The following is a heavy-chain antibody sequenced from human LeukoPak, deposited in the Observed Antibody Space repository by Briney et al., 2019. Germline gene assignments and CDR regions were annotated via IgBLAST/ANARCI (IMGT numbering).Heavy chain of an antibody. V-gene: IGHV4-59*08. J-gene: IGHJ4*02. D-gene: IGHD2-2*01. CDR1: GGSISSYY. CDR3: ARQYCSSTSCHDY. CDR2: IYYSGST. Sequence: SETLSLTCTVSGGSISSYYWSWIRQPPGKGLEWIGYIYYSGSTNYNPSLKSRVTISVDTSKNQFSLKLSSVTAADTAAYYCARQYCSSTSCHDYWGQGTLVTVSS.